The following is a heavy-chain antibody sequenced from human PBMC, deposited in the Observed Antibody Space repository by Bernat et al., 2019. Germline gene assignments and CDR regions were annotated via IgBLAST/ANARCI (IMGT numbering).Heavy chain of an antibody. D-gene: IGHD2-2*01. CDR3: ARSSTSWDELHFDY. Sequence: EVQLVESGGGLVQPGGSLRLSCAASGFTFSSYWMSWVRQAPGKGLEWVANIKQDGSEKYYVDSVKGRFTISRDNAKNSLYLQMNSLRAEDTAVYYCARSSTSWDELHFDYWGQGTLVTVSS. J-gene: IGHJ4*02. CDR1: GFTFSSYW. V-gene: IGHV3-7*01. CDR2: IKQDGSEK.